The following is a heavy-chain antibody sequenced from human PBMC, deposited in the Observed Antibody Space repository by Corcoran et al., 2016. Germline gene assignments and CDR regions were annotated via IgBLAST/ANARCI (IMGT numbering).Heavy chain of an antibody. Sequence: QVQLVESGAEGKKTGSSVKVSCKASGGTFSNYAINWVRQAPGQGLEWMGGIIPIFGTANYAQKFQGRVTITADESTSTSYMELSSLRSEDTAVYYCARDAADGTGDYYGMYVWDQGTTVTVSS. J-gene: IGHJ6*01. CDR1: GGTFSNYA. V-gene: IGHV1-69*01. CDR2: IIPIFGTA. CDR3: ARDAADGTGDYYGMYV. D-gene: IGHD6-13*01.